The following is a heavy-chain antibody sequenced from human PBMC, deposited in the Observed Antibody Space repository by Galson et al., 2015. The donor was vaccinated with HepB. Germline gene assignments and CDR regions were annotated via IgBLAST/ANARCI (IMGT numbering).Heavy chain of an antibody. V-gene: IGHV4-30-2*01. J-gene: IGHJ6*02. D-gene: IGHD3-3*01. Sequence: SWIRQPPGKGLEWIGYIYHTGSTYYNPSLKSRVTISVDRSKNQFSLKLSSVTAADTAVYYCARGAAIYYFGMDVWGQGTTVTVSS. CDR3: ARGAAIYYFGMDV. CDR2: IYHTGST.